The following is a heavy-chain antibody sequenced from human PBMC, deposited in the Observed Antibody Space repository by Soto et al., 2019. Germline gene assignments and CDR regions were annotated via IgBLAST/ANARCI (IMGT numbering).Heavy chain of an antibody. CDR2: IYYSGTT. Sequence: SETLSLTCTVSGDSITSNSYFWAWIRQPPGKGLEWIGSIYYSGTTYYNPSLKSRVTISVDRSKNQFSLKLRSVTAADTAVYYCAREDIVVVPAAMPGPFDIWGQGTMVT. CDR3: AREDIVVVPAAMPGPFDI. J-gene: IGHJ3*02. D-gene: IGHD2-2*01. CDR1: GDSITSNSYF. V-gene: IGHV4-39*02.